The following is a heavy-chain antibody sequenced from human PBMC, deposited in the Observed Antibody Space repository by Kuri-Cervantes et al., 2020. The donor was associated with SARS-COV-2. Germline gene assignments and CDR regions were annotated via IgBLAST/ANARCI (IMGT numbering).Heavy chain of an antibody. V-gene: IGHV1-2*02. J-gene: IGHJ5*02. CDR2: INPNSGGT. Sequence: ASVKVSCKASGYTFTSYDINWVRQAPGQGLEWMGWINPNSGGTNYAQKFQGRVTMTRDTSISTAYMELSRLRSDDTAVYYCATGPPYYDPSNWFDPWGQGTLVTVSS. CDR3: ATGPPYYDPSNWFDP. CDR1: GYTFTSYD. D-gene: IGHD3-3*01.